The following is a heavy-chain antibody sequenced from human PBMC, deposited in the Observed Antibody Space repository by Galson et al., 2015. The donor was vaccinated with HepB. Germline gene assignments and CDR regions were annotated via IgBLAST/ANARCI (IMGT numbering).Heavy chain of an antibody. CDR1: GFTFSSYG. V-gene: IGHV3-30*18. Sequence: SLRLSCAASGFTFSSYGMHWVRQAPGRGLEWVAVISFDASDKYYSDSVRGRFTISRDNSKNTLYLEMNSLRAEDTAVYYCAKGHLDGSGFYLSGFDSWGQGTLVTVSS. J-gene: IGHJ4*02. D-gene: IGHD3-3*01. CDR2: ISFDASDK. CDR3: AKGHLDGSGFYLSGFDS.